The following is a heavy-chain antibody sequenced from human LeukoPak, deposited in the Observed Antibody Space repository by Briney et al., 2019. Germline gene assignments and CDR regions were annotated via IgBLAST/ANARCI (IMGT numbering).Heavy chain of an antibody. CDR1: GGSISTYY. CDR2: IYGIGST. CDR3: ARDLGGLYYDSSGTDY. V-gene: IGHV4-4*07. Sequence: SETLSLTCTVSGGSISTYYWSWIRQPAAKGLDWIGRIYGIGSTNYNRSLWGRVTMSVDTSKNQVSLNLSSVTAADTAVYYCARDLGGLYYDSSGTDYWGQGTLVTVSS. D-gene: IGHD3-22*01. J-gene: IGHJ4*02.